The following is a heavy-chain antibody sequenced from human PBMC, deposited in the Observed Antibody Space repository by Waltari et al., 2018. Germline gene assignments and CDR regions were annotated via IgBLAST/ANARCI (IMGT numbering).Heavy chain of an antibody. D-gene: IGHD5-12*01. CDR3: ASGMATIPWYFDY. Sequence: QVQLVQSGAEVKKPGASVKVSCKASGYTFTGYYMHWVRQAPGQGLEWMGRINPNSGGTTYAQKFQGRVTMTRDTSISTAYMELSRLRSDDTAVYYCASGMATIPWYFDYWGQGTLVTVSS. CDR2: INPNSGGT. V-gene: IGHV1-2*06. CDR1: GYTFTGYY. J-gene: IGHJ4*02.